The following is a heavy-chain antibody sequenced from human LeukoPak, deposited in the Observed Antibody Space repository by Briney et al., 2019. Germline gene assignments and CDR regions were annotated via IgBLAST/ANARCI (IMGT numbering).Heavy chain of an antibody. J-gene: IGHJ3*02. CDR2: FYYSGST. CDR3: ARRNDFGI. Sequence: SETLSLTCTVSGGSISGDHWNWIRQPPGKGLEWIGYFYYSGSTNYNPSLKSRVTISIDTSKNQFSLKLTSVTAADTAVYYCARRNDFGIWGQGTMVTVSS. V-gene: IGHV4-59*08. CDR1: GGSISGDH.